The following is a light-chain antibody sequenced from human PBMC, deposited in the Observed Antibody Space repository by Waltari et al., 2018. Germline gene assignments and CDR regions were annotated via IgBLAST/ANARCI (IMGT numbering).Light chain of an antibody. V-gene: IGKV3-20*01. Sequence: EIVLTQSPGSLSLSPGERATLSCKASQSVAKYLAWYQQKPGQAPRLLLYHASIRATGIPDRFSGSGYGTDFSLTISRLEPEDFAVYFCQKYVNLPATFGQGTTVEV. CDR2: HAS. J-gene: IGKJ1*01. CDR3: QKYVNLPAT. CDR1: QSVAKY.